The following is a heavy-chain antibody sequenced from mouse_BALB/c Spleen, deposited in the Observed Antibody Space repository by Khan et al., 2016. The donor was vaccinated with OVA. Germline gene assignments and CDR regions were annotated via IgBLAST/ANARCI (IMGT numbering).Heavy chain of an antibody. CDR3: ARGTFDY. D-gene: IGHD3-3*01. CDR1: GYSFTSYY. V-gene: IGHV1S135*01. Sequence: VQLQQSGPELMKPGASVNISCKASGYSFTSYYIHWVKQSHGKSLEWIGYIDPFNGDTDYNQKFKGKDTLTVDKSSNTAYMHLSSLTSEDSAVYYCARGTFDYWGQGTLVTVSA. CDR2: IDPFNGDT. J-gene: IGHJ3*01.